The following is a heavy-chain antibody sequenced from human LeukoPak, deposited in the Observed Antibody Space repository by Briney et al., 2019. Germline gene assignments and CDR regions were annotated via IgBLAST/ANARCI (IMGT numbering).Heavy chain of an antibody. V-gene: IGHV4-39*01. J-gene: IGHJ4*02. Sequence: SETLSLTCTVSGGSISSTSYYWGWIRQPPGKGLEWIGTIYHSGSTYYNPSLKSRVTISVDTSKNQFSLELRSVTAADTAVYYCARHHPQYSGSYWTSHPDYWGQGTLVTVSS. D-gene: IGHD1-26*01. CDR3: ARHHPQYSGSYWTSHPDY. CDR1: GGSISSTSYY. CDR2: IYHSGST.